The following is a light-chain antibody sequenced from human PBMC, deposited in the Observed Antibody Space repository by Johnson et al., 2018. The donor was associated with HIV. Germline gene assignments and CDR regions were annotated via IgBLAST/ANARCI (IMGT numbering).Light chain of an antibody. CDR1: NSNIGNNY. V-gene: IGLV1-51*01. CDR2: DNT. J-gene: IGLJ1*01. CDR3: GTWDSRLSAWS. Sequence: QVVLTQPPSVSAAPGQKVTISCSGSNSNIGNNYVSWYQQVPGTAPKLLIYDNTKRPSGIPDRFSGSKSGTSATLGITGLQTGDEADYYCGTWDSRLSAWSFGTGTKVAVL.